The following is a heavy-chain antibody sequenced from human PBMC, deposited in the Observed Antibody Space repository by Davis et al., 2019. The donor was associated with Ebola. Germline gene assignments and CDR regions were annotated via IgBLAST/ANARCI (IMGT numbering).Heavy chain of an antibody. J-gene: IGHJ5*01. D-gene: IGHD4-17*01. CDR3: ARSRTVTTGEFGF. CDR1: GYTFISYD. CDR2: MNPDSGKT. V-gene: IGHV1-8*01. Sequence: ASVTVSCKASGYTFISYDINWVRQATGQGLEWMGWMNPDSGKTAYAQKFQGRVTMTRNTSINTAYMELSSLRSEDTAVYYCARSRTVTTGEFGFWGQGALVTVSS.